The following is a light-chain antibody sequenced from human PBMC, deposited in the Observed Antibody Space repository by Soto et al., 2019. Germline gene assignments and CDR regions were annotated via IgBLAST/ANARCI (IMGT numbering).Light chain of an antibody. Sequence: DIQMTQSPSSLSASVGDRVTITCRASQSISMYLNWYQQKPGKAPKVLVYAASSLGSGVPSRFSASGSGTDFTLTISSLQPEDFATYYCQQSYSTPQTFGQGTRLEIK. CDR1: QSISMY. CDR2: AAS. V-gene: IGKV1-39*01. J-gene: IGKJ5*01. CDR3: QQSYSTPQT.